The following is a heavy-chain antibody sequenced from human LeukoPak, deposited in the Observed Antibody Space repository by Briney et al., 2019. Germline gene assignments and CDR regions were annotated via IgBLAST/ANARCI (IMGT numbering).Heavy chain of an antibody. Sequence: PSETLSLTCTVSGGSISSYYLSWIRQPAGKGLEWIGRIYTSGSTNYNPSLKSRVTMSVDTSKHQFSLKLSSVTAADTAVYHCAGDNVRGFWSGYFGGYYYYMDVWGKGTTVTVSS. CDR1: GGSISSYY. J-gene: IGHJ6*03. CDR3: AGDNVRGFWSGYFGGYYYYMDV. D-gene: IGHD3-3*01. CDR2: IYTSGST. V-gene: IGHV4-4*07.